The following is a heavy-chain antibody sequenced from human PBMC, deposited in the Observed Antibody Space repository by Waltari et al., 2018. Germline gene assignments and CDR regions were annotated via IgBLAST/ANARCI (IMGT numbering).Heavy chain of an antibody. CDR3: VRLEDCSGPGGNCYSGDSFALDV. V-gene: IGHV4-34*02. CDR2: INHNGNI. D-gene: IGHD2-21*02. CDR1: GGSFSGYY. Sequence: QVQLQQWGAGQLQPSETLSLTCAVFGGSFSGYYWGWIRQPPGKGLEWIGEINHNGNINYNPSLRSRITMLLDTSRSQFSLKVNSVTAADTAVYYCVRLEDCSGPGGNCYSGDSFALDVWGQGTTVTVSS. J-gene: IGHJ6*02.